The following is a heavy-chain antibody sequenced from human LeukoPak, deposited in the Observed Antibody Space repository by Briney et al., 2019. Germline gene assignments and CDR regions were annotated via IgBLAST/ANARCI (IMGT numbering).Heavy chain of an antibody. V-gene: IGHV4-34*01. Sequence: QAGGSLRLSCAASGFTFSSNTMSWVRQASGKGLEWIGEINHSGSTNYNPSLKSRVTISVDTSKNQFSLKLSSVTAADTAVYYCARGRAPSTASPVYLDVWGKGTTVTVSS. D-gene: IGHD2-8*01. CDR2: INHSGST. J-gene: IGHJ6*04. CDR3: ARGRAPSTASPVYLDV. CDR1: GFTFSSNT.